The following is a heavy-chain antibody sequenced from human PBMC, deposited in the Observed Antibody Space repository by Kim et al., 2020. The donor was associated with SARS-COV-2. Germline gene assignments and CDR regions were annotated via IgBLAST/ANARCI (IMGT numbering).Heavy chain of an antibody. V-gene: IGHV3-21*01. J-gene: IGHJ4*02. CDR3: ARTVLINYDFWSGYYNDPGY. Sequence: GGSLRLSCAASGFTFSSYSMNWVRQAPGKGLEWVSSISSSSYIYYADSVKGRFTISRDNAKNSLYLLMNSLRAEDTAVYYCARTVLINYDFWSGYYNDPGYWGQGTLVTVSS. CDR1: GFTFSSYS. CDR2: ISSSSYI. D-gene: IGHD3-3*01.